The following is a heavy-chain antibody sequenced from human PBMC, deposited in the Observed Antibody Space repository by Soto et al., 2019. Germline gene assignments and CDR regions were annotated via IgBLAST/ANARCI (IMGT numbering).Heavy chain of an antibody. CDR3: ARKGARIVVVPAAIVRGYYYYGMDV. CDR2: IIPIFGTA. J-gene: IGHJ6*02. CDR1: GGTFSSYA. V-gene: IGHV1-69*01. Sequence: QVQLVQSGAEVKKPGSSVKVSCKASGGTFSSYAISWVRQAPGQGHEWMGGIIPIFGTANYAQKFQGRVTITADESTSTAYMELSSLRSEDTAVYYCARKGARIVVVPAAIVRGYYYYGMDVWGQGTTVTVSS. D-gene: IGHD2-2*02.